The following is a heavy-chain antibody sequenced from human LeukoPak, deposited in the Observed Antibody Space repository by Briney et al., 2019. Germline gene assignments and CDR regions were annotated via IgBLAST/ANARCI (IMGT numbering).Heavy chain of an antibody. CDR1: GFTVSSNY. V-gene: IGHV3-66*01. D-gene: IGHD3-22*01. J-gene: IGHJ4*02. CDR2: IYSGGST. CDR3: ATYSSLSGHGY. Sequence: GGSLRLSCAASGFTVSSNYMSWVRQAPGKGLEWVSVIYSGGSTYYADSVKGRFTISRDNSKNTLYLQMNSLRAEDTAVYYCATYSSLSGHGYWGQGTLVTVSS.